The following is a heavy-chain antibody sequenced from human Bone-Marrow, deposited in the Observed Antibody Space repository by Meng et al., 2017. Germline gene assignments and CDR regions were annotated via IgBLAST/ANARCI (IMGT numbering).Heavy chain of an antibody. CDR2: IYHSGST. CDR3: ARARTTNQSKYRNAYNWFDP. V-gene: IGHV4-30-2*01. D-gene: IGHD2/OR15-2a*01. Sequence: QVQLQESGSGLVKPSQTLSLTCAVSGGPISSGGYSWSWIRQPPGKGLEWIGYIYHSGSTHYNPSLKSRVIMSVDTSKNQFSLKLYSVTAADTAVYYCARARTTNQSKYRNAYNWFDPWGQGTLVTVSS. CDR1: GGPISSGGYS. J-gene: IGHJ5*02.